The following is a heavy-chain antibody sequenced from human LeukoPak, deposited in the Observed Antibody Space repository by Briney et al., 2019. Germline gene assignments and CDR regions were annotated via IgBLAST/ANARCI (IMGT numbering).Heavy chain of an antibody. V-gene: IGHV3-48*03. J-gene: IGHJ1*01. CDR2: ISTSGSTI. CDR1: GFTFSSYE. D-gene: IGHD6-19*01. Sequence: GGSLRLSCAASGFTFSSYEMNWVRQAPGKGLEWVSYISTSGSTIYYADSVKGRFTISRDNSKNTLYLQMNSLRDEDTAVYYCARDTYRQWLTQGGYFQHWGQGTLVTVSS. CDR3: ARDTYRQWLTQGGYFQH.